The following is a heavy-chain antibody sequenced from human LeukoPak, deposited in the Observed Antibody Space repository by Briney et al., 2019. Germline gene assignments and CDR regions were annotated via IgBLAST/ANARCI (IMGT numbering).Heavy chain of an antibody. J-gene: IGHJ4*02. CDR2: ISYDGSNK. Sequence: PGGSLRLSCAASGSTFSSYAMHWVRQAPGKGLEWVAVISYDGSNKYYADSVKGRFTISRDNSKNALYLQMNSLRAEDTAVYYCAKGDNQTPVTGTDDDYWGQGILVTVSS. V-gene: IGHV3-30-3*01. CDR1: GSTFSSYA. D-gene: IGHD6-19*01. CDR3: AKGDNQTPVTGTDDDY.